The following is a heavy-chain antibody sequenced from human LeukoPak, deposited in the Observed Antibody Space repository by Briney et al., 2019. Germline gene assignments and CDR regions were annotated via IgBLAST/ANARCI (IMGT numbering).Heavy chain of an antibody. CDR2: ISSSGSTI. Sequence: GRSLRPSCAASGFTFSSYAMHWVRQAPGKGLEWVSYISSSGSTIYYADSVKGRFTISRDNAKNSLYLQMNSLRAEDTAVYYCASHLTIAAAYFDYWGQGTLVTVSS. CDR3: ASHLTIAAAYFDY. V-gene: IGHV3-48*04. D-gene: IGHD6-13*01. J-gene: IGHJ4*02. CDR1: GFTFSSYA.